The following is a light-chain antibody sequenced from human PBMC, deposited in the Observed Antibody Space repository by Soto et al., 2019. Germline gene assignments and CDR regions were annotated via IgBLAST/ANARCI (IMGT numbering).Light chain of an antibody. CDR1: QSVLYSSNNKNY. J-gene: IGKJ1*01. CDR3: QEYYSTTRT. CDR2: WAS. Sequence: DNVMTHSPDSMAASLGERATIKCASTQSVLYSSNNKNYLAWYQPIQGQPPKXXIYWASTRESGVPDRVIGSGAGADFTRTISSLQGGDVEVDDCQEYYSTTRTFRQGTKVDIK. V-gene: IGKV4-1*01.